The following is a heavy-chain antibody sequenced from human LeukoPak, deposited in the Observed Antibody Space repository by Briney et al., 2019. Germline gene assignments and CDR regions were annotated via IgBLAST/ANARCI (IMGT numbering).Heavy chain of an antibody. CDR2: INPSGGST. V-gene: IGHV1-46*01. CDR1: VYTFTSYY. J-gene: IGHJ4*02. D-gene: IGHD3-10*01. CDR3: ARDSMVRGGYFDY. Sequence: ASVKVSCKASVYTFTSYYMHWVRQAPGQGLEWMGIINPSGGSTSYAQRFQGRVTMTRDMSTSTVYMELSSLRSEDTAVYYCARDSMVRGGYFDYWGQGTLVTVSS.